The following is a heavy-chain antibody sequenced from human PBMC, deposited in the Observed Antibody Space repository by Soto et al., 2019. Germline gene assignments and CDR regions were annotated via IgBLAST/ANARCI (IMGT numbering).Heavy chain of an antibody. CDR3: ARGELGRRDGYNYGY. V-gene: IGHV4-34*01. CDR1: GGSFSGYY. CDR2: INHSGST. J-gene: IGHJ4*02. D-gene: IGHD5-12*01. Sequence: QVQLQQWGAGLLKPSETLSLTCAVYGGSFSGYYWSWIRQPPGKGLEWIGEINHSGSTNYNPSLKSRVTISVDTSKNQFSLKLSSVTAADTAVYYCARGELGRRDGYNYGYWGQGTLVTVSS.